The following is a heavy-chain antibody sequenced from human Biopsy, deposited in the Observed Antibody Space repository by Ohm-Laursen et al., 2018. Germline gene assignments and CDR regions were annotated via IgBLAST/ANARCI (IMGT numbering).Heavy chain of an antibody. D-gene: IGHD5-12*01. J-gene: IGHJ6*02. CDR1: GESSSGYF. V-gene: IGHV4-34*01. Sequence: GTLSLTCAVNGESSSGYFWNWIRQPPGKGLEWIGEINQSGSTKYNPSLKTRATLSADSSNSQFSLRLTSGTAADTAIYYCARGSGYFKLDVWGQGTTVTVSS. CDR3: ARGSGYFKLDV. CDR2: INQSGST.